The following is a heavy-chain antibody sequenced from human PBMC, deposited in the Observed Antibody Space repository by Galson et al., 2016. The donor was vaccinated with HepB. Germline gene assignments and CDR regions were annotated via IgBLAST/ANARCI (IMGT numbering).Heavy chain of an antibody. CDR1: GFAFTFYA. CDR3: AKDANFWSGHPEAAVHM. CDR2: ITASGTNT. D-gene: IGHD3-3*01. J-gene: IGHJ3*02. Sequence: SLRLSCAASGFAFTFYAMNWVRQTPGKGLEWVASITASGTNTHYADSVEGRFTVSRDSSKRMLFLQMNSLRVEDSAVYYCAKDANFWSGHPEAAVHMWGKGTMVTVSS. V-gene: IGHV3-23*01.